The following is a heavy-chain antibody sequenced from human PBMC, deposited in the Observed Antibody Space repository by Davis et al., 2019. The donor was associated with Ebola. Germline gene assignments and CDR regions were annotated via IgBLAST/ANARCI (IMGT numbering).Heavy chain of an antibody. CDR2: INAGNGNT. CDR1: GYTFTGYY. Sequence: ASVKVSCKASGYTFTGYYMHWVRQAPGQRLEWMGWINAGNGNTKYSQKFQGRVTITRDTSASTAYMELSSLRSEDTAVYYCARGRYSSSWQINYYGMDVWGQGTTVTVSS. D-gene: IGHD6-13*01. J-gene: IGHJ6*02. CDR3: ARGRYSSSWQINYYGMDV. V-gene: IGHV1-3*01.